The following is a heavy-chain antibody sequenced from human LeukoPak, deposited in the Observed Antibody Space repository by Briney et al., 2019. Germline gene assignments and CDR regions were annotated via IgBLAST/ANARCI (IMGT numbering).Heavy chain of an antibody. D-gene: IGHD6-13*01. CDR2: ISGSGGST. V-gene: IGHV3-23*01. CDR1: GFTFSSYA. J-gene: IGHJ6*02. Sequence: KTGGSLRLSCAASGFTFSSYAMSWVRQAPGKGLEWVSAISGSGGSTYYADSVKGRFTISRDNSKNTLYLQMNSLRAEDTAVYYCARAVSSSWPYYYYGMDVWGQGTTVTVSS. CDR3: ARAVSSSWPYYYYGMDV.